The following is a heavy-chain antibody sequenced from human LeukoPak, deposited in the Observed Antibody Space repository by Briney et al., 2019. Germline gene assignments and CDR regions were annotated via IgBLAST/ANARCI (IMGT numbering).Heavy chain of an antibody. CDR2: IYSGGST. V-gene: IGHV3-66*01. D-gene: IGHD3-10*01. Sequence: PGGSLRLSCAASGFTVSSNYMSCVRQAPGKGLEWVSVIYSGGSTYYADSVKGRFTISRDNSKNTLYLQMNSLRVDDTAVYYCARDHHGSGSYPNPWGQGTLVTVSS. CDR1: GFTVSSNY. CDR3: ARDHHGSGSYPNP. J-gene: IGHJ5*02.